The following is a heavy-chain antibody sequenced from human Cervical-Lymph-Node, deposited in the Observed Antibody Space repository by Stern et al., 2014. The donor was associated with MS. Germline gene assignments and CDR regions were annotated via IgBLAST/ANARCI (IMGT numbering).Heavy chain of an antibody. V-gene: IGHV3-33*01. CDR2: IWYDGSNK. CDR1: GFTFSSYG. CDR3: ARGPGSWYSYYFDY. J-gene: IGHJ4*02. Sequence: VHLVESGGGVVQPGRSLRLSCAASGFTFSSYGMHWVRQAPGKGLEWVAVIWYDGSNKYYADSVKGRFTISRDNSKNTLYLQMNSLRAEDTAVYYCARGPGSWYSYYFDYWGQGTLVTVSS. D-gene: IGHD6-13*01.